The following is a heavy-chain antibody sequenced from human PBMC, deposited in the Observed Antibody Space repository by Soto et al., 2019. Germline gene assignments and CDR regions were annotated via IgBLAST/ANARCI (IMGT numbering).Heavy chain of an antibody. Sequence: SGTLSLTCAVYGGSFSGYYWSWIRQPPGKRLGWIGEIDHSGSTNYNPSLKSRVTISVDRSKNQFSLKLSSVTAADTAVCYCARERPGIFPPGPYFAYWGHGTLVTVSS. CDR2: IDHSGST. CDR3: ARERPGIFPPGPYFAY. V-gene: IGHV4-34*01. D-gene: IGHD1-1*01. J-gene: IGHJ4*01. CDR1: GGSFSGYY.